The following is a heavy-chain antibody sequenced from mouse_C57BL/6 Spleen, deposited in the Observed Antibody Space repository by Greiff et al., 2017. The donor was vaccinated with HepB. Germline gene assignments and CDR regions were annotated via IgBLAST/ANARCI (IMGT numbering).Heavy chain of an antibody. CDR3: ARFDYDDGYYYAMDY. CDR2: INPSSGYT. J-gene: IGHJ4*01. Sequence: QVQLQQSGAELARPGASVKMSCKASGYTFTSYTMHWVKQRPGQGLEWIGYINPSSGYTKYNQKFKDKATLTADKSSSTAYMQLSSLTSEDSAVYYCARFDYDDGYYYAMDYWGQGTSVTVSS. V-gene: IGHV1-4*01. D-gene: IGHD2-4*01. CDR1: GYTFTSYT.